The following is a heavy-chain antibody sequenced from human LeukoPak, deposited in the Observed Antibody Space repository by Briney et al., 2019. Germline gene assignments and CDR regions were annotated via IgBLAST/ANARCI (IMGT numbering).Heavy chain of an antibody. D-gene: IGHD6-19*01. Sequence: SETLSLTCTVSGGSISSSSYYWGWIRQPPGKGLEWIGSIYYSGSTNYNPSLKSRVTISVDTSKNQFSLKLSSVTAADTAVYYCARGSGWYSRPRYYFDYWGQGTLVTVSS. CDR2: IYYSGST. CDR1: GGSISSSSYY. J-gene: IGHJ4*02. CDR3: ARGSGWYSRPRYYFDY. V-gene: IGHV4-39*07.